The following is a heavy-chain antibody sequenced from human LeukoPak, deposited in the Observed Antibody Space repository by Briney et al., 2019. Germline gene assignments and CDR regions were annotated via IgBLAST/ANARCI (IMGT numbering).Heavy chain of an antibody. CDR3: ARDSGGYDTTLDY. CDR1: GGSISSSSYY. Sequence: SETLSLTCTVSGGSISSSSYYWGWIRQPPGKGLEWIGSIYHSGSTYYNPSLKSRVTISVDTSKNQFSLKLSSVTAADTAVYYCARDSGGYDTTLDYWGQGTLVTVSS. J-gene: IGHJ4*02. D-gene: IGHD5-12*01. V-gene: IGHV4-39*07. CDR2: IYHSGST.